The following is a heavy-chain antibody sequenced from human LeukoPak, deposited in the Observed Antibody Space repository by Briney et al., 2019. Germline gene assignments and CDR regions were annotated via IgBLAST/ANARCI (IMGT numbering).Heavy chain of an antibody. CDR2: ISNDGGST. CDR1: GFTISRCA. CDR3: AALTEGY. V-gene: IGHV3-64*01. Sequence: GGSLRLSWAASGFTISRCAMQWVRQAPGQGLEYVSGISNDGGSTYYASSVKGRFTISRDNSKNTLYLQMGSLRVEDMAVYYCAALTEGYWGQGTLVTVSS. D-gene: IGHD1-14*01. J-gene: IGHJ4*02.